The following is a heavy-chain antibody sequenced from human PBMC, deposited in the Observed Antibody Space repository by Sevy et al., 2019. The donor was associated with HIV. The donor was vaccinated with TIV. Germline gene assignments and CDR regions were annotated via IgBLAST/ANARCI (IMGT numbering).Heavy chain of an antibody. D-gene: IGHD6-13*01. V-gene: IGHV3-30-3*01. CDR2: ISYDGSNK. Sequence: GGSLRLSCAASGFTFSSYAMHWVRQAPGKGLEWVAVISYDGSNKYYADSVKGRFTISRDNSKNTLYLQMNRLQAEDTAVYYCAREGYSSSWSGMDVWGQGTKVTVSS. CDR1: GFTFSSYA. J-gene: IGHJ6*02. CDR3: AREGYSSSWSGMDV.